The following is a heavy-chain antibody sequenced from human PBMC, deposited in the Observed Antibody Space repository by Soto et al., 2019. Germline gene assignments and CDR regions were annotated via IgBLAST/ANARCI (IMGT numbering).Heavy chain of an antibody. J-gene: IGHJ1*01. CDR2: INAGNGNT. CDR1: GYTFTSYA. D-gene: IGHD6-13*01. Sequence: ASVKVSCKASGYTFTSYAMHWVRQAPGQRLEWMGWINAGNGNTKYSQKFQGRVTITRDTSASTAYMELSSLRSEDTAVYYCARIKSRAAAGYFQYWGRGTLVTVSS. V-gene: IGHV1-3*01. CDR3: ARIKSRAAAGYFQY.